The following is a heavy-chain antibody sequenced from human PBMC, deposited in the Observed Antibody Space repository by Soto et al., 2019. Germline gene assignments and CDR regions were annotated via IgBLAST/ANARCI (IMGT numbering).Heavy chain of an antibody. CDR1: GFTFTNYA. V-gene: IGHV3-23*01. CDR2: ISGSSVIT. J-gene: IGHJ4*02. D-gene: IGHD2-21*02. CDR3: AKDLGDTSPVGFDY. Sequence: VGSLRLSCTASGFTFTNYAMSWVRQAPGKGLEWVSVISGSSVITYYADSVKGRFTISRDNSKNTLYLQMNSLRAEDTAVYYCAKDLGDTSPVGFDYWGQGTLVTVSS.